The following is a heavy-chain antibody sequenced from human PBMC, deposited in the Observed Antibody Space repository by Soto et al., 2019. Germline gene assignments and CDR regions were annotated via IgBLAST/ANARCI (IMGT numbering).Heavy chain of an antibody. Sequence: ASVKVSCKASGGTFSSYAISWVRQAPGQGLEWMGGIIPIFGTANYAQKFQGRVTMTRDTSTSTVYMELSSLRSEDTAVYYCARALDYYDSSGYYDYWGQGTLVTVSS. J-gene: IGHJ4*02. D-gene: IGHD3-22*01. V-gene: IGHV1-69*05. CDR2: IIPIFGTA. CDR1: GGTFSSYA. CDR3: ARALDYYDSSGYYDY.